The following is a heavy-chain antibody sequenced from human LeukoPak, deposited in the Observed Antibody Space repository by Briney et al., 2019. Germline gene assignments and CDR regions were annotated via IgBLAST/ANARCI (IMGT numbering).Heavy chain of an antibody. CDR3: AREYYYGSGSYSGYYYYGMDV. J-gene: IGHJ6*02. D-gene: IGHD3-10*01. V-gene: IGHV4-59*08. CDR1: GGSISSYY. Sequence: SETLSLTCTVSGGSISSYYWSWTRQPPGKGLEWIGYIYYSGSTNYNPSLKSRVTISVDTSKNQFSLKLSSVTAADTAVYYCAREYYYGSGSYSGYYYYGMDVWGQGTTVTVSS. CDR2: IYYSGST.